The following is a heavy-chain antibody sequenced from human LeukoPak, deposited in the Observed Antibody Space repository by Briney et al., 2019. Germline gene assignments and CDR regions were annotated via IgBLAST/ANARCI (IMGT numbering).Heavy chain of an antibody. CDR2: INRSGST. J-gene: IGHJ6*02. D-gene: IGHD6-19*01. CDR1: GVSFSGYY. Sequence: PSETLSLTCAVYGVSFSGYYWSWIRQPPGKGLEWIGEINRSGSTNYNPSLKSRVTISVDTSKNQFSLKLSSVTAADTAVYYCASLISSGGYYGMDVWGQGTTVTVSS. CDR3: ASLISSGGYYGMDV. V-gene: IGHV4-34*01.